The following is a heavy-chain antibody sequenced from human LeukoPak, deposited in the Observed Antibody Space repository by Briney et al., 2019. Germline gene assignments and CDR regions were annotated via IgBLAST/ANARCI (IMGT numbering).Heavy chain of an antibody. CDR3: AELGITMIGGV. CDR2: ITLSSSTT. D-gene: IGHD3-10*02. V-gene: IGHV3-48*01. CDR1: GFTFSSYN. J-gene: IGHJ6*04. Sequence: GGSLRLSCAASGFTFSSYNMNWVRQAPGKGLEWVSYITLSSSTTYYADSVKGRFTISRDNAKKSLYLQMNSLRAEDTAVYYCAELGITMIGGVWGKGTTVTISS.